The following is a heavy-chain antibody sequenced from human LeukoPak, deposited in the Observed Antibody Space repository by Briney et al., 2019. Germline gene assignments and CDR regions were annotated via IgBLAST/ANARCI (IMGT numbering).Heavy chain of an antibody. Sequence: SQTLSLTCAVSGDSISYESYYRNWIRQAPGKGPEWIGNIYRGRTRLNPSLTSRVAISVDMSKSQVSLSLTSVTAADTAIYYCAGEDEYGDSYSWGQGALVIVSA. V-gene: IGHV4-30-2*01. CDR2: IYRGRT. D-gene: IGHD2-21*01. CDR3: AGEDEYGDSYS. CDR1: GDSISYESYY. J-gene: IGHJ5*02.